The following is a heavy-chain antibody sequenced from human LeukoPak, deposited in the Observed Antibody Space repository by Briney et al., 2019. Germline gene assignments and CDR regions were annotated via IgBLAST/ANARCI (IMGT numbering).Heavy chain of an antibody. CDR3: AKDRGYSYGYFDY. Sequence: GGSLRLSCAASGFTFSSYWMHWVRQAPGKGLEWVSAISGSGGSTYYADSVKGRFTISRDNSKNTLYLQMNSLRAEDTAVYYCAKDRGYSYGYFDYWGQGTLVTVSS. CDR1: GFTFSSYW. J-gene: IGHJ4*02. CDR2: ISGSGGST. D-gene: IGHD5-18*01. V-gene: IGHV3-23*01.